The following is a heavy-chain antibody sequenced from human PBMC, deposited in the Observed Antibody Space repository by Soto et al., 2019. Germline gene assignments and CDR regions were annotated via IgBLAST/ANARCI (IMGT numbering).Heavy chain of an antibody. Sequence: QVQLVQSGAEVKEPGSSVKDSCQASGGTFSRYALSWVRQAPGQGLEWMGGIIPLFRTPDYAQKFQGRVTITADESTSTAYMELSSLRSEDTAIYYCARDNGRPQLGGNYYYITDVWGQGTTITVSS. CDR2: IIPLFRTP. J-gene: IGHJ6*02. D-gene: IGHD3-3*02. CDR3: ARDNGRPQLGGNYYYITDV. CDR1: GGTFSRYA. V-gene: IGHV1-69*12.